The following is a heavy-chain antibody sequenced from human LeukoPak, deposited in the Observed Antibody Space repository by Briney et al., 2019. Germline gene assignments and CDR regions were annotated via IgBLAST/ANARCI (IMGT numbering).Heavy chain of an antibody. V-gene: IGHV7-4-1*02. J-gene: IGHJ6*03. CDR2: INTNTGNP. D-gene: IGHD3-3*01. CDR3: AREVPHYDFWSGYYTVYYYYMDV. Sequence: GASVKVSCKASGYTFTSYAMNWVRQAPGQGLEWMGWINTNTGNPTYAQGFTGRFAFSLDTSVSTAYLQISSLRAEDTAVYYCAREVPHYDFWSGYYTVYYYYMDVWGKGTTVTVSS. CDR1: GYTFTSYA.